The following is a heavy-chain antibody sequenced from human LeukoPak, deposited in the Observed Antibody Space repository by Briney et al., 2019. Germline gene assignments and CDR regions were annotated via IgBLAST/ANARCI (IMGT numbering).Heavy chain of an antibody. Sequence: GGSLRLSCAASGFTFSDFEMNWVRQAPGKGLEWVSSISSSSSYIYYADSVKGRFTISRDNAKNSLYLQMNSLRAEDTAVYYCAKGGMSTIVRGVIGYMDVWGKGTTVTISS. V-gene: IGHV3-21*01. D-gene: IGHD3-10*01. CDR2: ISSSSSYI. CDR3: AKGGMSTIVRGVIGYMDV. CDR1: GFTFSDFE. J-gene: IGHJ6*03.